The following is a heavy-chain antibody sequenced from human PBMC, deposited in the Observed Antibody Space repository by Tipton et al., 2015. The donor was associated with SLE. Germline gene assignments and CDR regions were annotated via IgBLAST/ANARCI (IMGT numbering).Heavy chain of an antibody. D-gene: IGHD3-10*01. CDR2: IYYSGST. CDR1: GGSISSVDYY. J-gene: IGHJ4*02. CDR3: ARGLRITMVRGVPFDY. Sequence: TLSLTCTVSGGSISSVDYYWSWIRQPPGKGLEWIGYIYYSGSTYYNPSLKSRVTISVDTSKNQFSLKLSSVTAADTAVYYCARGLRITMVRGVPFDYWGQGTLVTVSS. V-gene: IGHV4-30-4*01.